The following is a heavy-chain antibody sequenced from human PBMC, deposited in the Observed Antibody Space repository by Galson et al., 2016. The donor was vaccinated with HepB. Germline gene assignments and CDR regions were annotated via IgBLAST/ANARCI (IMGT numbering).Heavy chain of an antibody. V-gene: IGHV4-39*01. CDR3: AGLVYDSTDPGAFDI. CDR1: GGSLSSINNY. CDR2: IYYSEST. J-gene: IGHJ3*02. Sequence: SETLSLTCTVSGGSLSSINNYWGWIRQPPGKGLEWIGSIYYSESTYYNPSLKSRLTISADTSKNQFSLKLSSVTAADTAVYYCAGLVYDSTDPGAFDIWGPGTMVTVSS. D-gene: IGHD3-22*01.